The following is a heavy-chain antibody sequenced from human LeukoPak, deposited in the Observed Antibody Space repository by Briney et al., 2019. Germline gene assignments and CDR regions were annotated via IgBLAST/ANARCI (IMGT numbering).Heavy chain of an antibody. CDR2: INHSGGT. Sequence: SETLSLTCAVYGGSFSGYYWSWIRQPPGKGLEWIGEINHSGGTNYNPSLKSRVTISVDTSKNQFSLKLSSVTAADTAVYYCVREGVSSSWNNWYFDLWGRGTLVTVSS. V-gene: IGHV4-34*01. J-gene: IGHJ2*01. CDR1: GGSFSGYY. CDR3: VREGVSSSWNNWYFDL. D-gene: IGHD6-13*01.